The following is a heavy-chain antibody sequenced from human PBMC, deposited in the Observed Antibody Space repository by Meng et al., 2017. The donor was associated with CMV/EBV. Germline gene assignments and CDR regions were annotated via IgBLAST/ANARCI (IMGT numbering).Heavy chain of an antibody. Sequence: LSLTCAASGFTFSSYAMHWVRQAPGKGLEWVAVISYDGSNKYYADSVKGRFTISRDNSKNTLYLQMISLRAEDTAVYYCAREGLRTIFDRTYYYYGMDVWGQGTTVTVSS. CDR2: ISYDGSNK. CDR1: GFTFSSYA. V-gene: IGHV3-30*04. D-gene: IGHD3-3*01. CDR3: AREGLRTIFDRTYYYYGMDV. J-gene: IGHJ6*02.